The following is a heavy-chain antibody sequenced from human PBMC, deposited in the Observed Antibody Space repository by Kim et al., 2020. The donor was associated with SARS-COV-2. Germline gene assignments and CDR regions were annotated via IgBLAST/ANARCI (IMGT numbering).Heavy chain of an antibody. D-gene: IGHD3-22*01. Sequence: SETLSLTCAVSGGSISSSNWWSWVRQPPGKGLEWIGEIYHSGSTNYNPSLKSRVTISVDKSKNQFSLKLSSVTAADTAVYYCASGGAYDSSGSYPVPYFDYWGQGTLVTVSS. CDR3: ASGGAYDSSGSYPVPYFDY. CDR1: GGSISSSNW. J-gene: IGHJ4*02. CDR2: IYHSGST. V-gene: IGHV4-4*02.